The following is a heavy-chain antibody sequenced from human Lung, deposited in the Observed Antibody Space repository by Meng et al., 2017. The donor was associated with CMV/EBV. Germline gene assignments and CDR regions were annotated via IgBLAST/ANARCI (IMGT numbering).Heavy chain of an antibody. CDR2: SSGYSGNT. Sequence: YPFYAYAVSRVRQAPGQGPESMGWSSGYSGNTIYAQRLRDTVTMTTDTSTSTAYLELRSLRSDDTALYYCARDHPYSYDTSYFFDFWGQGTLVTVSS. D-gene: IGHD3-22*01. V-gene: IGHV1-18*01. J-gene: IGHJ4*02. CDR1: YPFYAYA. CDR3: ARDHPYSYDTSYFFDF.